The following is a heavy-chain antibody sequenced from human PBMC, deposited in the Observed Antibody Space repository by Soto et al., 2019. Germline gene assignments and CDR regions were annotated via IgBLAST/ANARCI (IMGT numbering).Heavy chain of an antibody. CDR1: GFSLTTSGGG. J-gene: IGHJ4*02. CDR2: SYWDDDK. D-gene: IGHD3-3*01. V-gene: IGHV2-5*02. Sequence: QITLNESGPTVVRPTETLTLTCRFSGFSLTTSGGGVGWIRQSPGKAPEWLALSYWDDDKRYSASLKSRLTFTKDTSKHQVVLTVSDLDPTDTATYYCAHRVLRTVFGLVTTTAIYFDFWGQGTPVAVSS. CDR3: AHRVLRTVFGLVTTTAIYFDF.